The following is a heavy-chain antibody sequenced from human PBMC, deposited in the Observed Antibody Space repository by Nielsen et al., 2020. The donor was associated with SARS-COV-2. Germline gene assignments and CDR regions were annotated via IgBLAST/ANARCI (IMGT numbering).Heavy chain of an antibody. Sequence: WVRQAPGQGLEWMGWITTHNGLTNYAHKLQGRVTMTTDTSTSTVYMELRSLRSDDTAAYYCARDRDPTGANIVLLVAANQGMDVWGQGTTVTVSS. J-gene: IGHJ6*02. CDR2: ITTHNGLT. CDR3: ARDRDPTGANIVLLVAANQGMDV. V-gene: IGHV1-18*01. D-gene: IGHD2-15*01.